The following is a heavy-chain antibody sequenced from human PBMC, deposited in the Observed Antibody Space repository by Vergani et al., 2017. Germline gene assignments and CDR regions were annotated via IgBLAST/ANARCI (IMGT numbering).Heavy chain of an antibody. J-gene: IGHJ4*02. Sequence: QVQLVQSGAEVKKPGASVKVSCKPSGSTFTSYVINWVRQATGQGLDWMGWMNPTSGNTGYAQKFQGRVTITRNTTISTAYMELSSLRSEDTAVYYSARGRGDNNCWGQGCLVTVSS. CDR1: GSTFTSYV. D-gene: IGHD2-21*01. V-gene: IGHV1-8*03. CDR2: MNPTSGNT. CDR3: ARGRGDNNC.